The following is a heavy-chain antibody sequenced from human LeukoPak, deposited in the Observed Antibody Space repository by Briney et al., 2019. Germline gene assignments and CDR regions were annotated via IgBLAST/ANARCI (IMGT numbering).Heavy chain of an antibody. D-gene: IGHD3-22*01. CDR3: TTYFRSSSGYYLTYFDY. CDR1: GFTFSSYA. J-gene: IGHJ4*02. CDR2: ISYDGSNK. V-gene: IGHV3-30-3*01. Sequence: GGSLRLSCAASGFTFSSYAMHWVRQAPGKGLEWVAVISYDGSNKYYADSVKGRFTISRDNSKNTLYLQMNSLKTEDTAVYYCTTYFRSSSGYYLTYFDYWGQGTLVTVSS.